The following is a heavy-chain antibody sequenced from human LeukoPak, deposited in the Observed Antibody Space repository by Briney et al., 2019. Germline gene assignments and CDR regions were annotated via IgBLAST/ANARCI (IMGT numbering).Heavy chain of an antibody. D-gene: IGHD5-18*01. V-gene: IGHV3-23*01. Sequence: PGGFLRLSCAASGFTFGTFAMTWVRQAPGKGLEWVSTVSDSGDVTYSADSVKGRFTISRDNSGNTLFLRMVSLRAEDTAVYYCARYPSYSYSLDYWGPGTLVTVSS. CDR1: GFTFGTFA. CDR2: VSDSGDVT. CDR3: ARYPSYSYSLDY. J-gene: IGHJ4*02.